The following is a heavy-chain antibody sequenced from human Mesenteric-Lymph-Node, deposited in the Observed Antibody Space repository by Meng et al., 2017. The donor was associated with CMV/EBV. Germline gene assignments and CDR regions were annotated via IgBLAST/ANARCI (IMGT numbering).Heavy chain of an antibody. Sequence: ISWVRQAPGQGLEWMGGIIPLFGTANYAQKFQGRVTITTDESTSTAYMELNSLRSEDTAVHYCARELLGYCTETGCYTEAGFDPWGQGTLVTVSS. D-gene: IGHD2-8*02. CDR3: ARELLGYCTETGCYTEAGFDP. J-gene: IGHJ5*02. V-gene: IGHV1-69*05. CDR2: IIPLFGTA.